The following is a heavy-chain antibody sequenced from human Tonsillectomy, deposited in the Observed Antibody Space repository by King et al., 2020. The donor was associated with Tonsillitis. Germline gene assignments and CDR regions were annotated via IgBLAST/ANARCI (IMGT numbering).Heavy chain of an antibody. CDR2: ISDRGRDT. Sequence: VQLVQSGGGLVQPGGSLRLSCAASGFTFSIYAMSWVRQAPGKGLEWVSAISDRGRDTYYADSVKGRFTISRDNSRNTLYLRMNSLRAEDTAVYYCAKYCTGDSCLPDFDSWGQGTLVTVSS. V-gene: IGHV3-23*04. J-gene: IGHJ4*02. CDR3: AKYCTGDSCLPDFDS. D-gene: IGHD2-15*01. CDR1: GFTFSIYA.